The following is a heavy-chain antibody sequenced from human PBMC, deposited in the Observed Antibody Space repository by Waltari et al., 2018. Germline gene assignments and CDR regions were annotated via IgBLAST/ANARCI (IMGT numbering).Heavy chain of an antibody. Sequence: QLQLQESGPGLVKPSETLSLTCTVSGGSISSSSYYWGWIRQPPGKGLEWIGSIYYSGSTYYNPSLKSRVTISVDTSKNQFSLKLSSVTAADTAVYYCARDSSSWTAYYYYGMDVWGQGTTVTVSS. CDR3: ARDSSSWTAYYYYGMDV. D-gene: IGHD6-13*01. J-gene: IGHJ6*02. CDR1: GGSISSSSYY. V-gene: IGHV4-39*02. CDR2: IYYSGST.